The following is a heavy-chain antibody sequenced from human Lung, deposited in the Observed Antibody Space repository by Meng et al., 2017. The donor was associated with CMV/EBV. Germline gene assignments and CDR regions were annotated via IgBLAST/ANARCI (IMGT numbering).Heavy chain of an antibody. CDR3: AREEGIGGFDP. J-gene: IGHJ5*02. Sequence: RLQESRLGLVQPSETLSLTSTVYGGSISSYYWSWIRQPPGKGLEWIGYIYYSGSTNYNPSLKSRVTISVDTSKNQFSLKLSSVTAADTAVYYCAREEGIGGFDPWGQGTLVTVSS. CDR1: GGSISSYY. V-gene: IGHV4-59*01. CDR2: IYYSGST. D-gene: IGHD3-10*01.